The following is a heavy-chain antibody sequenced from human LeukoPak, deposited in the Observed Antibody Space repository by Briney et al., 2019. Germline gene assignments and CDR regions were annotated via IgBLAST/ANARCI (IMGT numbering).Heavy chain of an antibody. V-gene: IGHV4-34*01. CDR2: INHSGST. D-gene: IGHD4-17*01. J-gene: IGHJ5*02. CDR1: GGSFSGYY. CDR3: ARLMTTVTTGFDP. Sequence: NPSETLSLTCAVYGGSFSGYYWSWIRQPPGKGLEWIGEINHSGSTNYNPSLKSRVTISVDTSKNQFSLKLSSVTAADTAVYYCARLMTTVTTGFDPWGQGTLVTVSS.